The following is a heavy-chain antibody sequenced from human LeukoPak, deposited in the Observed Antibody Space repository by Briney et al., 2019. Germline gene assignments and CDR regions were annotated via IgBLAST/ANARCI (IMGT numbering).Heavy chain of an antibody. J-gene: IGHJ4*02. D-gene: IGHD3-22*01. Sequence: SETLSLTCTVSGGSISSGGFYWSWIRQTAGKGLEWIGRIYPSGDSQYSPSFRSRATISLDTRNQSSLKLSSVTAADTAVYFCARGYDRNGYQSRGFDYWGQGALVNVSS. CDR3: ARGYDRNGYQSRGFDY. CDR1: GGSISSGGFY. CDR2: IYPSGDS. V-gene: IGHV4-61*02.